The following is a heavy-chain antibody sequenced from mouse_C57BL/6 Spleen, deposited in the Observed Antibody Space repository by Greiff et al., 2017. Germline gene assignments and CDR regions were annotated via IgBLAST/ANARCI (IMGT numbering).Heavy chain of an antibody. CDR1: GYSITSGYY. V-gene: IGHV3-6*01. D-gene: IGHD3-2*02. CDR3: AREGSSGYVGAMDY. Sequence: EVKLQESGPGLVKPSQSLSLTCSVTGYSITSGYYWNWIRQFPGNKLEWMGYISYDGSNNYNPSLKNRISITRDTSKNQFFLKLNSVTTEDTATYYCAREGSSGYVGAMDYWGQGTSVTVSS. J-gene: IGHJ4*01. CDR2: ISYDGSN.